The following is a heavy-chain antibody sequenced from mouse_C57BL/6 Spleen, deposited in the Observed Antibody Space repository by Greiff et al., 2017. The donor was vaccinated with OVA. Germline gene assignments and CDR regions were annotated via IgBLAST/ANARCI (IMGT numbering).Heavy chain of an antibody. D-gene: IGHD1-1*01. CDR3: ARASSNTLMDY. Sequence: QVQLQQSGAELVRPGTSVKVSCKASGYAFTNYLLEWVKQRPGQGLEWIGVLNPGSGGTNYNEKFKGKATLTADKSSSTAYSQLSSLTSEDSAVYGSARASSNTLMDYGGQGTSVTVSS. CDR2: LNPGSGGT. V-gene: IGHV1-54*01. J-gene: IGHJ4*01. CDR1: GYAFTNYL.